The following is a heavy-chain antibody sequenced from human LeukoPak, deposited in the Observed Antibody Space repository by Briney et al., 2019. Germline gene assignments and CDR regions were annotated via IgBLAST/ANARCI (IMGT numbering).Heavy chain of an antibody. Sequence: GGSLRLSCAASGFTSSSYALSWVRQAPGKGLEWVSAISNNGGYTYYADSVQGRFTISRDNSKSTLCLQMNSLRAEDTAVYYCAKQLGYCSDGSCYFPYWGQGTLVTVSS. J-gene: IGHJ4*02. CDR3: AKQLGYCSDGSCYFPY. V-gene: IGHV3-23*01. D-gene: IGHD2-15*01. CDR2: ISNNGGYT. CDR1: GFTSSSYA.